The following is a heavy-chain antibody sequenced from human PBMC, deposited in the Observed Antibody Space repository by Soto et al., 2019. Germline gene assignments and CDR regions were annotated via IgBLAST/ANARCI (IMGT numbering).Heavy chain of an antibody. CDR2: IYYSGST. V-gene: IGHV4-30-4*01. J-gene: IGHJ6*02. Sequence: SETLSLTCTVSGGSISSGDYYWSWIRQPPGKGLEWIGYIYYSGSTYYNPSLKSRVTISVDTSKNQFSLKLSSVTAADTAVYYCARGYYYDSSGYSNPLHYYYYGMDVWGQGXTVTVYS. D-gene: IGHD3-22*01. CDR3: ARGYYYDSSGYSNPLHYYYYGMDV. CDR1: GGSISSGDYY.